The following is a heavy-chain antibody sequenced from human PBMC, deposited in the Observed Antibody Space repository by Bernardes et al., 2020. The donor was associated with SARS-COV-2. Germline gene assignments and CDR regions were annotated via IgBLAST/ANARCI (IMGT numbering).Heavy chain of an antibody. CDR3: ARGYYYGSGILAGDY. D-gene: IGHD3-10*01. Sequence: ASVKVSCKASGYGFTSYGITWVRQAPGQGLEWMGWINIYNGTTNYAQKFQGRVIMTTDTSTSTAYMDLRSLRSDDTAVYYCARGYYYGSGILAGDYWGQGTLVTVSS. J-gene: IGHJ4*02. CDR2: INIYNGTT. V-gene: IGHV1-18*01. CDR1: GYGFTSYG.